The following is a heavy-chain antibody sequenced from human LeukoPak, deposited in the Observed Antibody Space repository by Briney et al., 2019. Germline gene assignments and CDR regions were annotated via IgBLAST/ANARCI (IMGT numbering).Heavy chain of an antibody. J-gene: IGHJ6*02. CDR1: GFTVSNNY. CDR2: IYSDGNT. Sequence: PGGSLRLSCAASGFTVSNNYMSWVRQAPGKGLEWVSVIYSDGNTYDADSVKGRFTISRDNSKNTLYLQMNSLRAEDMAVYYCARATLWFGANYYGMDVWGQGTTVTVSS. D-gene: IGHD3-10*01. V-gene: IGHV3-66*01. CDR3: ARATLWFGANYYGMDV.